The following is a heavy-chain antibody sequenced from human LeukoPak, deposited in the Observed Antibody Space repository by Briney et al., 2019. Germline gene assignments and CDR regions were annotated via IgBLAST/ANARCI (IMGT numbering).Heavy chain of an antibody. Sequence: PGGSLRLSCAASGFTFSSYGMHWVRQAPGKGLEWVSYISSSGSTIYYADSVKGRFTISRDNAKNSLYLQMNSLRAEDTAVYYCAREASAMAHENDLDYWGQGTLVTVSS. D-gene: IGHD5-18*01. CDR3: AREASAMAHENDLDY. J-gene: IGHJ4*02. CDR2: ISSSGSTI. CDR1: GFTFSSYG. V-gene: IGHV3-48*04.